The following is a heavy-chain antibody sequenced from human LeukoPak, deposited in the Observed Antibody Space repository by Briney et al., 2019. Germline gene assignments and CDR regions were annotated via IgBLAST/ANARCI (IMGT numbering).Heavy chain of an antibody. Sequence: QPGGSLRLSCAASGFTFSSYGMHWVRQAPGKGLEWVAVIWYDGSNKYYADSVKGRFTISRDNSKNTLYLQMNSLRAEDTAVYYCAKDTDTAMEEAPFDYWGQGTLVTVSS. CDR3: AKDTDTAMEEAPFDY. CDR2: IWYDGSNK. V-gene: IGHV3-33*06. CDR1: GFTFSSYG. D-gene: IGHD5-18*01. J-gene: IGHJ4*02.